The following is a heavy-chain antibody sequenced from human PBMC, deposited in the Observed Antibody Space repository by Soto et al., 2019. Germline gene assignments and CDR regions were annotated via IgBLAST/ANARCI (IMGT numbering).Heavy chain of an antibody. CDR1: GDSISSGGYN. D-gene: IGHD3-22*01. J-gene: IGHJ3*02. V-gene: IGHV4-31*03. CDR2: IYYSGST. Sequence: QVQLQESGPGLVKPSQTLSLTCTVSGDSISSGGYNWSWIRQHPGKGLEWIGYIYYSGSTYYNPSLQSRLTISVDTSKNQFSLKLSSVTAADTAVYYCASNDYDSSGYYGAFDIWGQGTMVTVSS. CDR3: ASNDYDSSGYYGAFDI.